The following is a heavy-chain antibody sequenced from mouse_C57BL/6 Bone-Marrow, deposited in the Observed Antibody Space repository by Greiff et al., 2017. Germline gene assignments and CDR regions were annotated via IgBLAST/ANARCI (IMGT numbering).Heavy chain of an antibody. Sequence: VQLQQPGAELVKPGASVKMSCKASGYTFTSYWITWVKQRPGQGLEWIGDIYPGSGSTNYNEKFKSKATLTVDKSSSTAYMQLSSLTSEDSAGYYCARGGGLPFDYWGQGTTLTVSS. CDR3: ARGGGLPFDY. J-gene: IGHJ2*01. D-gene: IGHD2-2*01. V-gene: IGHV1-55*01. CDR1: GYTFTSYW. CDR2: IYPGSGST.